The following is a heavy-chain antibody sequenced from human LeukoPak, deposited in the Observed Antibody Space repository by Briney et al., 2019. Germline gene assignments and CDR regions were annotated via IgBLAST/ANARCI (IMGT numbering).Heavy chain of an antibody. D-gene: IGHD4-11*01. CDR2: IWSDGTNR. J-gene: IGHJ4*01. V-gene: IGHV3-33*01. CDR1: GFIFSHHG. CDR3: ARDAQRGFDYSNSLKY. Sequence: GGSLRLSCAASGFIFSHHGMHWVRQAPGKGLEWVAVIWSDGTNRFYADSVKGRFTISRDNSQNTVFLQMDSLRVKDTAIYYCARDAQRGFDYSNSLKYWGHGTLITVSS.